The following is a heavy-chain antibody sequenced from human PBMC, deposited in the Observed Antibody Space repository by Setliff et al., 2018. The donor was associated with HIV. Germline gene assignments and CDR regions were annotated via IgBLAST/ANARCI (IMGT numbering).Heavy chain of an antibody. CDR1: GGSFSGYY. D-gene: IGHD1-1*01. CDR2: INHSGST. Sequence: PSETLSLTCAVYGGSFSGYYWSWIRQPPGKGLEWIGEINHSGSTNYNPSLKSRVTISVDTSKNQFSLKLSSVTAADTAVYYCATGQMGTKIGNYFDYWGQGTLVTVSS. V-gene: IGHV4-34*01. J-gene: IGHJ4*02. CDR3: ATGQMGTKIGNYFDY.